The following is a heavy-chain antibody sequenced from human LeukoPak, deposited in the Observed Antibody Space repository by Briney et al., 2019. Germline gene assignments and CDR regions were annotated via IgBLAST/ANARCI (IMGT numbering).Heavy chain of an antibody. J-gene: IGHJ5*02. CDR3: ARDQLSRGVWFDP. V-gene: IGHV1-46*01. CDR1: GYTFTTYY. D-gene: IGHD1-1*01. Sequence: ASVKVSCKASGYTFTTYYMHWVRQAPGQGLEWMGIINPSSGSTRYEQKFQGRVTMTRDMSTSTVYMDLSSLRSDDTAVYYCARDQLSRGVWFDPWGQGTLVTVSS. CDR2: INPSSGST.